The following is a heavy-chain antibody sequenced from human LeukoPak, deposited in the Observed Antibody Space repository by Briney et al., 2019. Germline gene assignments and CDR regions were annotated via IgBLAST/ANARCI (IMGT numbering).Heavy chain of an antibody. CDR2: VGRDGSI. J-gene: IGHJ3*02. CDR1: GFTFNTYT. V-gene: IGHV3-21*01. Sequence: GGSLRLSCVASGFTFNTYTMNWVRQAPGKGLEWISCVGRDGSIHYADSVKGRITISRDNAKNSLFLQMNSLRAEDTAIYSCARRYYDTTGYAFDIWGQGTMVTVSS. CDR3: ARRYYDTTGYAFDI. D-gene: IGHD3-22*01.